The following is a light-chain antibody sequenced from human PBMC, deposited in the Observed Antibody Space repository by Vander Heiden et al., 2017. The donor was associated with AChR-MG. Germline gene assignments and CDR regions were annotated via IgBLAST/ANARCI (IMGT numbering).Light chain of an antibody. V-gene: IGKV1-5*01. J-gene: IGKJ2*01. CDR3: QQYNSYSGYT. Sequence: DVQMTQSPSTLSASVGDRVTISCRASQSISSWLAWYQQKPGKAPKLLIYDASILESGVPSRFSGSEYGTEFTLTISSRQPDDFATYYCQQYNSYSGYTFGQGTKLEIK. CDR1: QSISSW. CDR2: DAS.